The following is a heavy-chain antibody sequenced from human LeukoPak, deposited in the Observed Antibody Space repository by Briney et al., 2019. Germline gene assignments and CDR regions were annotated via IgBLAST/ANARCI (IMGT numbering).Heavy chain of an antibody. Sequence: SETLSLTCTVSGGSISSYYWSWIRQPPGKGLEWIGYIYYSGSTNYNPSLKSRVTISVDTSKNQFSLKLSSVTAADTAVYYCARAVTTSGQTSFDYWGQGTLVTVSS. J-gene: IGHJ4*02. CDR1: GGSISSYY. D-gene: IGHD3-10*01. CDR2: IYYSGST. V-gene: IGHV4-59*01. CDR3: ARAVTTSGQTSFDY.